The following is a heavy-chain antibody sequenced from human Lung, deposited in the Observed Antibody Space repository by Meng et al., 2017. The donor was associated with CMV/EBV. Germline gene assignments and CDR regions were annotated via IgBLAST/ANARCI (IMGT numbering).Heavy chain of an antibody. Sequence: SQILSLTCGVYGGSFSDYYWSWIRQPPGKGLEWIGEINHSGSTNYNPFLKSRLTVSIDTSSDQFSLRLTSVTAADTAVYYCARVQWLAYYFDSWGQGTLVTVSS. CDR3: ARVQWLAYYFDS. J-gene: IGHJ4*02. CDR1: GGSFSDYY. V-gene: IGHV4-34*01. D-gene: IGHD6-19*01. CDR2: INHSGST.